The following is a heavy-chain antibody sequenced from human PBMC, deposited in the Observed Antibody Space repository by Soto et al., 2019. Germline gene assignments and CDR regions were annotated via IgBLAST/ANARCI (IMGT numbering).Heavy chain of an antibody. CDR1: GFTFSAFG. Sequence: QLHLVESGGGVVQPGASVRLSCEASGFTFSAFGMHWVRQAPGKGLEWVAGIRHDGSNVYYSDFAKGRLTISRDTSRDTLYLPINSLRADDSAVYYCASVNTVRSWDDDGLDIWGQGTTVTVSS. J-gene: IGHJ6*02. D-gene: IGHD4-4*01. CDR3: ASVNTVRSWDDDGLDI. V-gene: IGHV3-33*01. CDR2: IRHDGSNV.